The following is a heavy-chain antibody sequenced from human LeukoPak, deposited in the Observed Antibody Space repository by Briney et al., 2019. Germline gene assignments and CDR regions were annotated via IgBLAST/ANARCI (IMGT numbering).Heavy chain of an antibody. Sequence: PGRSLRLSCAASGFTFSNFGMHWVRQAPGKGLEWVAVIWHDGSTKYFADSVKGRFTISRDNSKNTLYLQMNSLRAEDTAVYHCAKDQPAAGMEYYFDYWGQGTLVTVSS. J-gene: IGHJ4*02. CDR3: AKDQPAAGMEYYFDY. CDR2: IWHDGSTK. V-gene: IGHV3-33*06. D-gene: IGHD6-13*01. CDR1: GFTFSNFG.